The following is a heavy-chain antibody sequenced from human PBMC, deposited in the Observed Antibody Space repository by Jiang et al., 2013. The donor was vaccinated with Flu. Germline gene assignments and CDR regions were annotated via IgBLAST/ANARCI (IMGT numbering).Heavy chain of an antibody. V-gene: IGHV5-51*01. J-gene: IGHJ4*02. Sequence: PGQSLKISCQGSGYSFANYWLAWVRLMPGKAWSGWGSSILVTLTPDTARPSKAQVTISADTSTGTAYLQWSSLRASDTAMYYCARQDTTAWPSFNFWGQGTLVTVSS. CDR3: ARQDTTAWPSFNF. CDR2: SILVTLTP. CDR1: GYSFANYW. D-gene: IGHD2/OR15-2a*01.